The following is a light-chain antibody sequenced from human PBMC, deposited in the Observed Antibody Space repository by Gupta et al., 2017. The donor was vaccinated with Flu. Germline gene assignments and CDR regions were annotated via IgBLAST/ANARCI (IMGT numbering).Light chain of an antibody. CDR1: SSNIGSNT. CDR2: SNN. J-gene: IGLJ2*01. CDR3: AAWDDSLNVVV. V-gene: IGLV1-44*01. Sequence: QSVLTQPPSASGTPGQRVTISCSGSSSNIGSNTVNWYQQLPGTAPKLLIYSNNQRPSGVPDRFSGSKSGTSASLATSGLQSEDEADDYCAAWDDSLNVVVFGGGTKLTVL.